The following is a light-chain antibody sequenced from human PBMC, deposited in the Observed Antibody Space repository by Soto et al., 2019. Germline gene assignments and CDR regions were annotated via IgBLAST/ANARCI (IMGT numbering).Light chain of an antibody. Sequence: QSVLTQPPSVSGAPGQRVTISCTGSSSNIGAGYDVHWYQQLPGTAPKLLIYGNTIRPSGVPARFSGSKSGTSASLAITGLQAEDEADYYCQSYDSSLSALFGGGTKVTVL. V-gene: IGLV1-40*01. CDR1: SSNIGAGYD. CDR3: QSYDSSLSAL. CDR2: GNT. J-gene: IGLJ3*02.